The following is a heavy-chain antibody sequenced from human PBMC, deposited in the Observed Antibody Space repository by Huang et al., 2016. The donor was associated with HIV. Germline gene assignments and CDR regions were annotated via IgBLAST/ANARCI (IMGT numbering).Heavy chain of an antibody. J-gene: IGHJ3*02. CDR3: ARDPKYHRIGYYRQRRGIDI. CDR1: GYTFTSYG. CDR2: ISADSGER. Sequence: QIQLMQSGPELKQPGASVKVSCKASGYTFTSYGITWVRQAPGQGPEWMGWISADSGEREYAQKFQGRVTLTTDTSTNIAYMELRSLRSDDTAKYYCARDPKYHRIGYYRQRRGIDIWGQGTMVSVSS. V-gene: IGHV1-18*01. D-gene: IGHD3-22*01.